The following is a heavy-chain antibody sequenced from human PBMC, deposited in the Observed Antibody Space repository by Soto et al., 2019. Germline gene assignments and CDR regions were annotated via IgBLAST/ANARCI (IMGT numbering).Heavy chain of an antibody. V-gene: IGHV4-34*01. J-gene: IGHJ4*02. CDR2: INHSGST. D-gene: IGHD6-13*01. CDR3: ERRRQHLPSYDFDY. Sequence: QVQLQQWGAGLLKPSETLSLTCAVYGGSFRGYYGSWIRQPPGKVLEWIGEINHSGSTTYNPSLNSRVTISVDTSKNQFSMKLNSVNAADNSLYYCERRRQHLPSYDFDYWGQGTLVTVSS. CDR1: GGSFRGYY.